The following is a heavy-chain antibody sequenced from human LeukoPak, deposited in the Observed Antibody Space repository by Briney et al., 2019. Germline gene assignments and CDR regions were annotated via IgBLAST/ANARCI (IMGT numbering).Heavy chain of an antibody. V-gene: IGHV1-69*13. CDR1: GGTFSSYA. CDR3: ASEDYGSGSNYMDV. Sequence: SVKVSCKASGGTFSSYAISWVRQAPGQGLEWMGGIIPIFGTANYAQKFQGRVTITADESTGTAYMELSSLRSEDTAVYYCASEDYGSGSNYMDVWGKGTTVTISS. J-gene: IGHJ6*03. D-gene: IGHD3-10*01. CDR2: IIPIFGTA.